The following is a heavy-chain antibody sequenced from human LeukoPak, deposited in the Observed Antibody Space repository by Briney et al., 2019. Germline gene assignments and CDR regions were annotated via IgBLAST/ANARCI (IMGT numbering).Heavy chain of an antibody. J-gene: IGHJ4*02. CDR3: ASGERITGTGGY. D-gene: IGHD1-20*01. V-gene: IGHV4-30-4*01. CDR1: GGSISSGDYY. Sequence: SETLSLTCTVSGGSISSGDYYWSWIRQPPGKGLEWIGYIYYSGSTYYNPSLKSRVTISVDTSKNQFSLKLSSVTAADTAVYYCASGERITGTGGYWGQGTLVTVSS. CDR2: IYYSGST.